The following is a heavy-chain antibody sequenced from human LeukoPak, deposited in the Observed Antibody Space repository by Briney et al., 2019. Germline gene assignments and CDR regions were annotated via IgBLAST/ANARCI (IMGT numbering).Heavy chain of an antibody. CDR3: ARGGAYYYDSSGYSDY. D-gene: IGHD3-22*01. J-gene: IGHJ4*02. Sequence: WASVKVSCKASGYTFTGYYIHWVRQAPGQGLEWMGWINPNSGATSFAQKFQGRVTMTSDTSIGTAYMELTRLTSDDTAVYFCARGGAYYYDSSGYSDYWGQGTLVTVSS. V-gene: IGHV1-2*02. CDR2: INPNSGAT. CDR1: GYTFTGYY.